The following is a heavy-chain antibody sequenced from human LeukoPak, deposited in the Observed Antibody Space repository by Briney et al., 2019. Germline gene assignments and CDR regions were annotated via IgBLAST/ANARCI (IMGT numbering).Heavy chain of an antibody. Sequence: SVKVSCKASGGTFSSYAISWVRQAPGQGLEWMGGIIPIFGTANYAQKFQGRVTITADESTRTAYMELSSLRSEDTAVYYCAREGTMIVLGAFDIWGQGTMVTVSS. CDR3: AREGTMIVLGAFDI. D-gene: IGHD3-22*01. J-gene: IGHJ3*02. CDR1: GGTFSSYA. V-gene: IGHV1-69*01. CDR2: IIPIFGTA.